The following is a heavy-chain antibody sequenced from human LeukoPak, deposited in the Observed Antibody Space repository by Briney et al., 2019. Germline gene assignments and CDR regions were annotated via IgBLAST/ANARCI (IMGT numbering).Heavy chain of an antibody. CDR1: GYTFTGYY. CDR2: INPNSGGT. J-gene: IGHJ4*02. D-gene: IGHD3-22*01. Sequence: ASVKVSCKASGYTFTGYYMHWLRQAPGQGLEWMGWINPNSGGTNYAQKFQGRVTMTRDTSISTAYMELSRLRSDDTAVYYCARDEGGYHLNRGDYWGQGTLVTVSS. V-gene: IGHV1-2*02. CDR3: ARDEGGYHLNRGDY.